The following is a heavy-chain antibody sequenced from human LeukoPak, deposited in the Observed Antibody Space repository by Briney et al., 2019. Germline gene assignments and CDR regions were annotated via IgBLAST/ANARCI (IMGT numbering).Heavy chain of an antibody. CDR2: ISDSGATI. V-gene: IGHV3-23*01. Sequence: GGSLRLSCAASGFTFSNYAMSWVRQAPGKGLQWVSTISDSGATIYYADSVKGRFTISRDNSKNTLSLQMNSLRVEDTAVYYCAKRDPTGYSDYWGQGTLVTVSS. CDR3: AKRDPTGYSDY. D-gene: IGHD3-9*01. J-gene: IGHJ4*02. CDR1: GFTFSNYA.